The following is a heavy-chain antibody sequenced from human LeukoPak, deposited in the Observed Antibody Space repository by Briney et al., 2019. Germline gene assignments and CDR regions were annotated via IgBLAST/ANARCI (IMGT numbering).Heavy chain of an antibody. D-gene: IGHD6-13*01. J-gene: IGHJ4*02. Sequence: SETLSLTCAVYGGSVSGYYWSWIRQPPGKGLEWIGEINHSGSTNYNPSLKSRVTISVDTSKNQFSLKLSSVTAADTAVYYCARGSSSWYYYFDYWGQGTLVTVSS. CDR1: GGSVSGYY. V-gene: IGHV4-34*01. CDR2: INHSGST. CDR3: ARGSSSWYYYFDY.